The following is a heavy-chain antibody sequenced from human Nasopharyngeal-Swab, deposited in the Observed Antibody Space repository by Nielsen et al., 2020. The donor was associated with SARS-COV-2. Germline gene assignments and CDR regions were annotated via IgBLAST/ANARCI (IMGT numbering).Heavy chain of an antibody. J-gene: IGHJ4*02. CDR1: GSSFTNYW. Sequence: GGSLRLSCKGSGSSFTNYWIAWVRQMPGKGLEWMAITSPSNSDTRYSPSFEGQVTISVDKSINTAYLQWSSLKASDTAMYYCARRFLGGYDRGGYFDYWGQGTLITVSS. V-gene: IGHV5-51*01. CDR2: TSPSNSDT. CDR3: ARRFLGGYDRGGYFDY. D-gene: IGHD5-12*01.